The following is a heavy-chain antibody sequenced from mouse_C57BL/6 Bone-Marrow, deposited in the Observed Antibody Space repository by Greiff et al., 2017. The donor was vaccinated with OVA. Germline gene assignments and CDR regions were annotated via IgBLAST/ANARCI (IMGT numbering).Heavy chain of an antibody. V-gene: IGHV5-6*01. D-gene: IGHD2-5*01. Sequence: EVQRVESGGDLVKPGASLKLSCAASGFTFSGYGMPWVRQTPDKRLEWVATISSGGSYTYYPDSVKGRFTISRDNAKNTLYLQMSSLKSEDTAMYYGARHPYSNYVSAMDYWGQGTSVTVSS. CDR2: ISSGGSYT. CDR3: ARHPYSNYVSAMDY. CDR1: GFTFSGYG. J-gene: IGHJ4*01.